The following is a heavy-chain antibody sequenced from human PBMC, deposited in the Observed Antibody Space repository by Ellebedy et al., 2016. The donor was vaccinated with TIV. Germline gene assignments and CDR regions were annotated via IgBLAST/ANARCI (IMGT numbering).Heavy chain of an antibody. V-gene: IGHV3-7*01. Sequence: PGGSLRLSWSVAGFSFSSYLITWVRQAPGKGLECVANIKQDGSEKYYVDFVKGRFTISRDNAKNSLYLQMNSLRAEDTDVYYCARIIAEDGWPEYFQHWGQGTLVTVSS. CDR3: ARIIAEDGWPEYFQH. D-gene: IGHD6-13*01. CDR2: IKQDGSEK. J-gene: IGHJ1*01. CDR1: GFSFSSYL.